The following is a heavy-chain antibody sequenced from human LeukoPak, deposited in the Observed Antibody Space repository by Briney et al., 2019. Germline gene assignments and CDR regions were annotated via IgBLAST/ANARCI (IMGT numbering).Heavy chain of an antibody. CDR3: ARGNPPHHPLDY. Sequence: GGCLRLSCAASGFTFSNFGIHWVRQAPGKGLEWVAVIWFDGSNDYFADSVKGRFTISRDNSKNTVYLQMNSLRAEDTAVYYCARGNPPHHPLDYWGQGTLVTVSS. CDR2: IWFDGSND. CDR1: GFTFSNFG. J-gene: IGHJ4*02. V-gene: IGHV3-33*01.